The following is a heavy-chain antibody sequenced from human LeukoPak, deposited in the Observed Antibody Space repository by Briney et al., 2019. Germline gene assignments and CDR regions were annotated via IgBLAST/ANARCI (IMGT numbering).Heavy chain of an antibody. D-gene: IGHD6-19*01. V-gene: IGHV3-23*01. CDR2: ISGSGGST. CDR3: AKENSGWYYFDY. CDR1: GFTFSSYA. J-gene: IGHJ4*02. Sequence: GGSLRLSCAASGFTFSSYAMSWVRQAPGKGLEWVSGISGSGGSTYYADSVKGRFTISRDNSRNTLYLQMNSLRPEDTAVYYCAKENSGWYYFDYWGQGTLVTVSS.